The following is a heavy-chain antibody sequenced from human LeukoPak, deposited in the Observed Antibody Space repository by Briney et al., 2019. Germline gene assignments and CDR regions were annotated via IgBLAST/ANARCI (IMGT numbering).Heavy chain of an antibody. CDR3: ARDRSGQVGWPQQKQTDWFDP. D-gene: IGHD1-1*01. CDR1: GSSFSTYS. J-gene: IGHJ5*02. Sequence: GPSLRLSCAPSGSSFSTYSMNWVRQPPGKGLGCVSSISSIGSYIYYADSMKGRFTISRDNAKNTLYLQMNSLRAEDTAVYYCARDRSGQVGWPQQKQTDWFDPWGQGILVTVSS. CDR2: ISSIGSYI. V-gene: IGHV3-21*01.